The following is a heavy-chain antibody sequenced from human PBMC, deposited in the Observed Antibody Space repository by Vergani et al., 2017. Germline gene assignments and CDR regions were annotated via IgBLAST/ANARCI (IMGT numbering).Heavy chain of an antibody. CDR3: AREGYCTKGVCFTLFDV. J-gene: IGHJ4*02. Sequence: QAQLQQWGAGLLKPSETLSLTCAIYGGSFNDYWWTWIRQPPGKGLEWSGEIRHDGITHYSPSLKSRVTISIDTSTHQCSLSLRSVTAADTAVYYCAREGYCTKGVCFTLFDVWGQGALVTVSS. D-gene: IGHD2-8*01. V-gene: IGHV4-34*01. CDR2: IRHDGIT. CDR1: GGSFNDYW.